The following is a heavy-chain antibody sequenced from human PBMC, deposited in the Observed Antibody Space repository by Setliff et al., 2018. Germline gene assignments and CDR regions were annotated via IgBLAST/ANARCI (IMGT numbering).Heavy chain of an antibody. D-gene: IGHD2-2*01. CDR3: ARGRQVHRHLVIVPAAAFDF. J-gene: IGHJ4*02. CDR2: INANGGAN. Sequence: ASVKVSCKASGYTFTDYYIHWIRQVPGQGLEWMGWINANGGANDQSYKFRGRVAMTRDTSISTVFMELNRLTSDDTAVYYCARGRQVHRHLVIVPAAAFDFWGQGARVTVSS. CDR1: GYTFTDYY. V-gene: IGHV1-2*07.